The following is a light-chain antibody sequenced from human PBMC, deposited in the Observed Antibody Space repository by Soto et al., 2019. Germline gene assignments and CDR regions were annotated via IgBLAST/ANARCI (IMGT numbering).Light chain of an antibody. CDR2: GAS. CDR1: QSVNNN. CDR3: QQYNNWPRT. Sequence: EIVMTQSPVTLSVSPGERATLSCRASQSVNNNLAWFQQRPGQAPRLLIYGASTRATGIPARFSGSGSGTEFTLTISSLQSEDFAVYYCQQYNNWPRTFGQGTRWIS. V-gene: IGKV3-15*01. J-gene: IGKJ1*01.